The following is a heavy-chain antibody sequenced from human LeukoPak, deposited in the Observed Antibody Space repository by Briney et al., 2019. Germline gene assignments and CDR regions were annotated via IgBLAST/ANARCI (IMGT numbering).Heavy chain of an antibody. D-gene: IGHD3-16*01. J-gene: IGHJ5*02. CDR2: IYSGGST. Sequence: GGSLRLSCAASGFTVSSNYMSWVRQAPGKGLEWVSVIYSGGSTYYADSVKGRFTISRDNAKNSLYLQMNSLRAEDTAVYYCARVGDTNWFDPWGQGTLVTVSS. CDR3: ARVGDTNWFDP. CDR1: GFTVSSNY. V-gene: IGHV3-53*01.